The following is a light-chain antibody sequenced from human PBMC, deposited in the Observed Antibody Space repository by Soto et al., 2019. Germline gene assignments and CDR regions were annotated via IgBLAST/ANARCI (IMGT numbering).Light chain of an antibody. CDR3: QQYGSLIT. CDR2: GAS. V-gene: IGKV3-20*01. CDR1: QSVSSSY. Sequence: EIVWTQSPGTLSLSPGERVTLSCRASQSVSSSYLAWYQQKPGQALRLLIYGASSRATGIADRFSGSGSGTDFTLTISRLEPEDFAVYYCQQYGSLITFGQGTRLEIK. J-gene: IGKJ5*01.